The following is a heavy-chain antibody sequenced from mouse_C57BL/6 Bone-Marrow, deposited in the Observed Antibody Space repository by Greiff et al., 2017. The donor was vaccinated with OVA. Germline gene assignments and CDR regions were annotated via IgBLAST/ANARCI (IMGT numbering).Heavy chain of an antibody. CDR2: IDPSDSYT. CDR1: GYTFTSYW. CDR3: AENGYGCSYWYFDV. V-gene: IGHV1-59*01. D-gene: IGHD1-1*01. Sequence: QVQLQQPGAELVRPGTSVKLSCKASGYTFTSYWMHWVKQRPGQGLEWIGVIDPSDSYTNYNQKFKGKATLTVDTSSSTAYMQLSSLTSEDSAVYYCAENGYGCSYWYFDVWGTGTTVTVSS. J-gene: IGHJ1*03.